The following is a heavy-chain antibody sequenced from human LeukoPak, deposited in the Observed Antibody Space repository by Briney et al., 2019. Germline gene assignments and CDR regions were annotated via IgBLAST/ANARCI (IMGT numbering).Heavy chain of an antibody. D-gene: IGHD4-17*01. J-gene: IGHJ5*02. CDR1: GGSISSSSYY. CDR2: IYYSGST. CDR3: ARVTTVTTLREINWFDP. V-gene: IGHV4-39*07. Sequence: KPSETLSLTCTVSGGSISSSSYYWGWIRQPPGKGLEWIGSIYYSGSTYYNPSLKSRVTISVDTSKNQFSLKLSSVTAADTAVYYCARVTTVTTLREINWFDPWGQGTLVTVSS.